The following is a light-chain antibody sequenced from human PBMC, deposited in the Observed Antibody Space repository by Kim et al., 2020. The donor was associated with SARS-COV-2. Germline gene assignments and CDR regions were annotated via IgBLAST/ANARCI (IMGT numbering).Light chain of an antibody. CDR1: QPISSN. Sequence: EMVMTQSPATLSVSPGERATLSCRSSQPISSNFAWYQQRPGQAPRLLIYGPSTRATGIPARFSGSVSGTEFTLTISSLQSEDVAVYYCQHYDNRVTFGGGTKVDIK. V-gene: IGKV3-15*01. CDR2: GPS. CDR3: QHYDNRVT. J-gene: IGKJ4*01.